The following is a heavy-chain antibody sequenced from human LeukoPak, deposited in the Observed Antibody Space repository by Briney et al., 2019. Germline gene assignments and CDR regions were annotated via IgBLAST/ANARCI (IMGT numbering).Heavy chain of an antibody. CDR3: ATTIGYGAAGTEEN. J-gene: IGHJ4*02. CDR2: IWYDGSNK. Sequence: GGSLKLSFPASGFTFSSYGLHGVRQAPGKGLEWVAVIWYDGSNKYCADSVKGRFTISRDNSKNTLYLQMNSLRAEDTAVYYCATTIGYGAAGTEENWGQGTLVTVSS. V-gene: IGHV3-33*01. CDR1: GFTFSSYG. D-gene: IGHD4-17*01.